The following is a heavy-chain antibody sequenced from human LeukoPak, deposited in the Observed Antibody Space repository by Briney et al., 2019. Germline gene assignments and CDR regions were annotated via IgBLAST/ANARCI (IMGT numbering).Heavy chain of an antibody. V-gene: IGHV3-23*01. CDR1: GFTVSSNC. CDR2: VSGSGGRT. J-gene: IGHJ3*02. D-gene: IGHD3-10*01. Sequence: GGSLRLSCTASGFTVSSNCMSWVRQAPGKGLEWVSAVSGSGGRTYYADSVKGRFTISRDNSKNTLYLQMNSLRAEDTAIYYCAKIRFGDDAFDMWGQGTMVTVSS. CDR3: AKIRFGDDAFDM.